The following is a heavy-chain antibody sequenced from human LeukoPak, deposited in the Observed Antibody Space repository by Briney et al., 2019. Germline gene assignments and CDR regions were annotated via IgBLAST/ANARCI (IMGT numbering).Heavy chain of an antibody. V-gene: IGHV1-2*02. CDR1: GYTFTGYY. CDR2: INPNSGGT. Sequence: ASVKVSCKASGYTFTGYYMHWVRQAPGQGLEWMGWINPNSGGTNYAQKFQGRVTMTRDTSNSTAYMELSRLRSDDTAVYYCARDEYQLLPGYDYWGQGTLVTVSS. CDR3: ARDEYQLLPGYDY. D-gene: IGHD2-2*01. J-gene: IGHJ4*02.